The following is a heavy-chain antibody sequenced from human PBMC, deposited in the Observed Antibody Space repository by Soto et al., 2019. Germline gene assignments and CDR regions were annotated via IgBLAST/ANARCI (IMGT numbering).Heavy chain of an antibody. CDR1: RGSISSSSYY. D-gene: IGHD2-15*01. J-gene: IGHJ5*02. CDR2: IYYSGST. Sequence: GTLSLIANVSRGSISSSSYYWGSIRQPPGKGLEWIGSIYYSGSTYYNPSLKSRVPISVDTSKNQFSLKLSSVTAADTDVYYSARHIVVVVAAAMNWFDPGGQGNLVTV. V-gene: IGHV4-39*01. CDR3: ARHIVVVVAAAMNWFDP.